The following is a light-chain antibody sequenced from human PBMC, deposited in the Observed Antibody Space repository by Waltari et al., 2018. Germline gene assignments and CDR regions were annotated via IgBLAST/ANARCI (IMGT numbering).Light chain of an antibody. CDR3: QQRRNWPLS. V-gene: IGKV3-11*01. J-gene: IGKJ5*01. CDR1: QSIVDA. Sequence: VLTQSRATLSLSPGDRAALSCRASQSIVDAIAWYQQRPGQTPRLLIYDASNRAPGIPARFSGSGSGTDFTLTISSLEPEDFAVYYCQQRRNWPLSFGQGTRLEIK. CDR2: DAS.